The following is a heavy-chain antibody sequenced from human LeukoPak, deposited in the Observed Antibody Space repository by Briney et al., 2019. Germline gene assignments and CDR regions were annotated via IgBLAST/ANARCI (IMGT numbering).Heavy chain of an antibody. D-gene: IGHD6-13*01. CDR2: IYPGDSDT. CDR1: GYTFSDYW. V-gene: IGHV5-51*01. CDR3: ARHPIAAAEAGDYYYYMDV. Sequence: GESLKISCKASGYTFSDYWIGWVRHMPGKGLEWMTIIYPGDSDTRYSPSFQGQVTISADKSISTAYLQWSSLKASDTAMYYCARHPIAAAEAGDYYYYMDVWGKGTTVTVSS. J-gene: IGHJ6*03.